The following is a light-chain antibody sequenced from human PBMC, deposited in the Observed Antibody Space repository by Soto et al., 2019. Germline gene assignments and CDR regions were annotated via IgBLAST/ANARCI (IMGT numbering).Light chain of an antibody. CDR3: NSYTNSSSYV. J-gene: IGLJ1*01. V-gene: IGLV2-14*01. CDR2: DVS. Sequence: QSVLDQPASVSGSPGQSSTISCTGTRSDVGGYNYVSWYQQHPGKAPKLMIYDVSNRPSGGSNRFSGSKSGNTGSLPLSAPQAEDEADYYSNSYTNSSSYVFRTGTQVPVL. CDR1: RSDVGGYNY.